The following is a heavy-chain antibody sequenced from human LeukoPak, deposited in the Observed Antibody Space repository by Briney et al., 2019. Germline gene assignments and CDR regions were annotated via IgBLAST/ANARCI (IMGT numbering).Heavy chain of an antibody. D-gene: IGHD1-26*01. CDR2: IRYDGSNK. Sequence: GGSLRLSCAASGFTFSSYGMHWVRQAPGKGLEWVAFIRYDGSNKYYADSVKGRFTISRDNAKSSLYLQMNSLRAEDTAIYYCARDKIVGASKFDYWGQGTLVTVSS. CDR3: ARDKIVGASKFDY. CDR1: GFTFSSYG. V-gene: IGHV3-30*02. J-gene: IGHJ4*02.